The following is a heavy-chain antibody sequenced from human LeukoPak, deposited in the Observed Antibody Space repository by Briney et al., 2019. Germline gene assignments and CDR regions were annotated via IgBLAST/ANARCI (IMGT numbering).Heavy chain of an antibody. J-gene: IGHJ4*02. CDR3: AKARFSGYCSGGSCYSGNDY. Sequence: GASLRLSCAASGFTFSSFAMSWVRQAPGKGLEWVSSISGSGGSTYYADSVKGRFTISRDNSKNTLYLQVNSLRAGDTAVYYCAKARFSGYCSGGSCYSGNDYWGQGTLVTVSS. D-gene: IGHD2-15*01. CDR1: GFTFSSFA. CDR2: ISGSGGST. V-gene: IGHV3-23*01.